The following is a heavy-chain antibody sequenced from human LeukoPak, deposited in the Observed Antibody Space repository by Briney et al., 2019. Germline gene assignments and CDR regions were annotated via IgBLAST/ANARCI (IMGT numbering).Heavy chain of an antibody. Sequence: GRSLRLSCAASGFTFRRHGMHWVRQAPGRGLEWVVVTSSVGSNKHYADPVKGRFTISSENSKNTLYLQMTSLSAEDTAVYYCAKGADYVWGSYRSFDNWFDPWGQGTLVTVSS. D-gene: IGHD3-16*02. CDR2: TSSVGSNK. V-gene: IGHV3-30*18. CDR1: GFTFRRHG. CDR3: AKGADYVWGSYRSFDNWFDP. J-gene: IGHJ5*02.